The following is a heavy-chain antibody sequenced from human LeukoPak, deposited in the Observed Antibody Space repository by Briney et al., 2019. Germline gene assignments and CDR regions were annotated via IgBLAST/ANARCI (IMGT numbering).Heavy chain of an antibody. V-gene: IGHV3-23*01. CDR1: RFTLSIFA. CDR2: ISGSGDTT. J-gene: IGHJ4*02. Sequence: GGSLRLSCAASRFTLSIFAMNWVRQAPGKGLEWVSGISGSGDTTDYADSVKGRFTISRDNSRNTLYLQMNSLRAEDTALYYCTNGLHGGQLLVPFDSWGQGTLVTVSS. D-gene: IGHD6-13*01. CDR3: TNGLHGGQLLVPFDS.